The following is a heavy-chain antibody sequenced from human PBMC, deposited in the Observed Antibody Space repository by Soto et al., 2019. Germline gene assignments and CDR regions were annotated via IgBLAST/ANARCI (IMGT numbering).Heavy chain of an antibody. CDR2: IRNTPYGGTT. V-gene: IGHV3-49*04. Sequence: PLRLSWGASGVTFRSYAMTWVRQAPGKGLEWVGFIRNTPYGGTTDYAASVRGRFTISRDDSESIAYLQMNSLKTEDSGVYYCSRGSFGYYGPWGPGTLVTVSS. D-gene: IGHD2-2*03. CDR1: GVTFRSYA. J-gene: IGHJ5*02. CDR3: SRGSFGYYGP.